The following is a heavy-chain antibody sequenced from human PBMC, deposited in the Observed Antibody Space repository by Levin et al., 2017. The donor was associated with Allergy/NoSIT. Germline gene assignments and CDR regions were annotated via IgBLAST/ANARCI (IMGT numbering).Heavy chain of an antibody. J-gene: IGHJ5*02. D-gene: IGHD2-15*01. V-gene: IGHV3-72*01. CDR3: AARLGYCTGDRCLGS. Sequence: PGGSLRLSCAGSGFIFSDYHMDWVRQAPGKGLEWVGRTRDKENSYTTEYGASVRGRFVISRGDSKNSLFLQMDSLRTEDTAVYYCAARLGYCTGDRCLGSWGQGTLVTVSS. CDR2: TRDKENSYTT. CDR1: GFIFSDYH.